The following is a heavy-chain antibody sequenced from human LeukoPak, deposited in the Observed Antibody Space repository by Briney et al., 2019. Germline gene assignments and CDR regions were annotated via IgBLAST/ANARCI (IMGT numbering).Heavy chain of an antibody. D-gene: IGHD6-19*01. CDR1: GYTFTGYY. CDR2: INPNGGGT. V-gene: IGHV1-2*02. J-gene: IGHJ4*02. Sequence: GASVKVSCKASGYTFTGYYIHWVRQAPGQGLEWMGWINPNGGGTNYAQNFKGRVTMTRDTSISTAYMELSRLRSDDTAIYNCARENNSGWYIKAAFDYWGQGALVTVTS. CDR3: ARENNSGWYIKAAFDY.